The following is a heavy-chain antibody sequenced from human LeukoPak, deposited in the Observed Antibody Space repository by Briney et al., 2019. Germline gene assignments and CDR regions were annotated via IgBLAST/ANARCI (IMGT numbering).Heavy chain of an antibody. CDR1: GGSISSSSYY. CDR2: IYYSGST. CDR3: ARDLDYAFGLDY. J-gene: IGHJ4*02. D-gene: IGHD4-17*01. Sequence: SETLSLTCTVSGGSISSSSYYWGWIRQPPGKGLEWIGSIYYSGSTYYNPSLKSRVTISVDTSKNQFSLKLSSVTAADTAVYYCARDLDYAFGLDYWGQGTLVTVSS. V-gene: IGHV4-39*07.